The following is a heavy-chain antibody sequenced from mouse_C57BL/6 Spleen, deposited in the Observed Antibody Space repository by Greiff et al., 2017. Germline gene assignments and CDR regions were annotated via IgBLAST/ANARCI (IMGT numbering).Heavy chain of an antibody. J-gene: IGHJ4*01. CDR1: GYTFTSYW. CDR3: AGRRLRRGDYAMDY. V-gene: IGHV1-55*01. Sequence: VLLQQPGAELVKPGASVKMSCKASGYTFTSYWITWVKQRPGQGLEWIGDIYPGSGCTNYHEKFKSKATVTVDTSSSTAYMQHSSLTSEDSAVYYYAGRRLRRGDYAMDYWGQGTSVTVSS. CDR2: IYPGSGCT. D-gene: IGHD2-4*01.